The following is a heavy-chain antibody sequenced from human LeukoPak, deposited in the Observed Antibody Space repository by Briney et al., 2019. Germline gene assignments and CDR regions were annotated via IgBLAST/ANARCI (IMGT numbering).Heavy chain of an antibody. J-gene: IGHJ5*02. V-gene: IGHV1-24*01. CDR3: ASPVGLKNYYYDSSGYSNWFDP. CDR2: FDPEDGET. CDR1: GYTLTELS. D-gene: IGHD3-22*01. Sequence: GASVKVSCKVSGYTLTELSMHWVRQAPGKGLEWMGGFDPEDGETIYAQKFQGRVTMTEDTSTDTAYMELSSLRSEDTAVYYCASPVGLKNYYYDSSGYSNWFDPWGQGTLVTVSS.